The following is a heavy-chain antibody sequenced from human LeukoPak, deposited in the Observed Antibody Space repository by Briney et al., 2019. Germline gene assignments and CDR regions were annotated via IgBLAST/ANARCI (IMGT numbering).Heavy chain of an antibody. CDR3: AKATQYYYDSSGYYAFDI. J-gene: IGHJ3*02. Sequence: GGSLRLSCAASGFTFSSYAMSWVRQAPGKGLEWVSTISNSDYSTYYADSVKGRFTISRANSENTLYLQMNNLRAEDTAVYYCAKATQYYYDSSGYYAFDIWGQGTMVTVSS. D-gene: IGHD3-22*01. V-gene: IGHV3-23*01. CDR2: ISNSDYST. CDR1: GFTFSSYA.